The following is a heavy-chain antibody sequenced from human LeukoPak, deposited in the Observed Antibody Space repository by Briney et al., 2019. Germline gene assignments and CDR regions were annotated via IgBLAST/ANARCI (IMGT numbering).Heavy chain of an antibody. V-gene: IGHV1-69*04. D-gene: IGHD4-17*01. CDR3: ATVGGYGDYNFDY. CDR1: GGTFSSYA. Sequence: SVKVSCRASGGTFSSYAISWVRQAPGQGLEWMGRIIPILGIANYAQKFQGRVTITADKSTSTAYMELSSLRSEDTAVYYCATVGGYGDYNFDYWGQGTLVTVSS. J-gene: IGHJ4*02. CDR2: IIPILGIA.